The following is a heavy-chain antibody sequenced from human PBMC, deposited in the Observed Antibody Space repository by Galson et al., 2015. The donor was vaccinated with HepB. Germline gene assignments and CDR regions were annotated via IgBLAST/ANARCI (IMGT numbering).Heavy chain of an antibody. D-gene: IGHD2-8*02. CDR1: GYTFTGYY. V-gene: IGHV1-2*06. J-gene: IGHJ4*02. CDR3: ARSGPCTGGVCYKGPFDY. Sequence: SVKVSCKASGYTFTGYYMHWVRQAPGQGLEWMGRINPNSGGTNHAQKFQGRVTMTRDTSISTAYMELSRLRSDDTAVYYCARSGPCTGGVCYKGPFDYWGQGTLVTVSS. CDR2: INPNSGGT.